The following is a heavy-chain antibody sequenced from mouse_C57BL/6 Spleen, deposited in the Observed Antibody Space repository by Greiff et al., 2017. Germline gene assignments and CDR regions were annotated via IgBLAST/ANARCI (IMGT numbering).Heavy chain of an antibody. Sequence: EVKLVESGGGLVKPGGSLKLSCAASGFTFSDYGMHWVRQAPEKGLEWVAYISSGSSTIYYADTVKGRFTISRDNAKNTLFLQMTSLRPEDTAMYYCARQFRLDFDVWGTGTTVTVSS. CDR3: ARQFRLDFDV. D-gene: IGHD4-1*01. V-gene: IGHV5-17*01. CDR1: GFTFSDYG. CDR2: ISSGSSTI. J-gene: IGHJ1*03.